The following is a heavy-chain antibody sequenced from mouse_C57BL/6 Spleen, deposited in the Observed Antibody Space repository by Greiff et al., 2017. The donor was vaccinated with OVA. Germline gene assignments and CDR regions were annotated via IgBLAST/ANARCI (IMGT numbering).Heavy chain of an antibody. D-gene: IGHD2-4*01. CDR1: GYTFTSYW. Sequence: QVQLQQPGAELVMPGASVKLSCKASGYTFTSYWMHWVKQRPGEGLEWIGEIDPSDSYTNYNQKFKGKSTLTVDKSSSTAYMQLRSLTSEDSAVYYCARWGGLPYWGQGTTLTVSS. CDR3: ARWGGLPY. J-gene: IGHJ2*01. CDR2: IDPSDSYT. V-gene: IGHV1-69*01.